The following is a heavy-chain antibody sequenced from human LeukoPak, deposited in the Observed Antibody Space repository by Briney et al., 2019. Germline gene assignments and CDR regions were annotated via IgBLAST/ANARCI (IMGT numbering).Heavy chain of an antibody. J-gene: IGHJ4*02. CDR2: ISSNSSTI. D-gene: IGHD1-14*01. CDR1: GFTFSSYS. V-gene: IGHV3-48*01. Sequence: GGSLRLSCAASGFTFSSYSMNWVRQAPGKGLEWVSYISSNSSTIYYADSVKGRFTISRDNAKNSLYLQMNSLRAEDTAVYYCARGVEPLAANTLAYWGQGTLVTVSS. CDR3: ARGVEPLAANTLAY.